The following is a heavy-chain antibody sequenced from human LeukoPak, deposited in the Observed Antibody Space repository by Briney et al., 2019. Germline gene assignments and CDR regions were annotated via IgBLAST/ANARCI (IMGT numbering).Heavy chain of an antibody. J-gene: IGHJ3*02. CDR1: GYTFTGHY. D-gene: IGHD3-22*01. Sequence: GASVKVSCKASGYTFTGHYMHWGRQAPGQGLGGMGWINPNSGDTNYAQKFQGRVTMTRDTSISTAYIELSRLRSDDTAVYYCARVKTYYYDTSASHAAFDIWGQGTMVTVSS. CDR3: ARVKTYYYDTSASHAAFDI. V-gene: IGHV1-2*02. CDR2: INPNSGDT.